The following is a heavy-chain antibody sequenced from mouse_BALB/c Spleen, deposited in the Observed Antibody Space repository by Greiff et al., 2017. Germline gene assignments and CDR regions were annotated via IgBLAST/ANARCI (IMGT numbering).Heavy chain of an antibody. CDR3: ARRGYVEGFAY. Sequence: EVQRVESGAELVKPGASVKLSCTASGFNIKDTYMHWVKQRPEQGLEWIGWIDPENGDTEYAPKFKGKATLTVDKSSSTAYMELRSLTSEDTAVYYCARRGYVEGFAYWGQGTLVTVSA. J-gene: IGHJ3*01. CDR2: IDPENGDT. V-gene: IGHV14-4*02. CDR1: GFNIKDTY.